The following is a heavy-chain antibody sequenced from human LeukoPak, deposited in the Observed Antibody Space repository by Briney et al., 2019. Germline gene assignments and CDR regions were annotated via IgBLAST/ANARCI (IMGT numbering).Heavy chain of an antibody. CDR3: AREGYCSGGICYSTMNWFDP. J-gene: IGHJ5*02. CDR2: ISAYNGNT. Sequence: GASVKVSCKASGYRFTSYGITWVRQAPGQGLEWMGWISAYNGNTNYAQKVQGRVTLTTDTPTSTAYMELRSLRSDDTAVYYCAREGYCSGGICYSTMNWFDPWGQGTLVTVSS. V-gene: IGHV1-18*01. D-gene: IGHD2-15*01. CDR1: GYRFTSYG.